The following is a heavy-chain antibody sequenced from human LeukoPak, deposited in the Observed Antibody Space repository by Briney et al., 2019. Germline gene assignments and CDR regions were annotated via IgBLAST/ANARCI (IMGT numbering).Heavy chain of an antibody. J-gene: IGHJ4*02. Sequence: SETLSLTCAVYGGSFSGYYWSWIRQPPGKGLEWIGEINHSGSTNYNPSLKSRVTISVDTSKNQFSLKLSSVTAADAAVYYCARHRIVGAIVLDYWGQGTLVTVSS. V-gene: IGHV4-34*01. D-gene: IGHD1-26*01. CDR1: GGSFSGYY. CDR3: ARHRIVGAIVLDY. CDR2: INHSGST.